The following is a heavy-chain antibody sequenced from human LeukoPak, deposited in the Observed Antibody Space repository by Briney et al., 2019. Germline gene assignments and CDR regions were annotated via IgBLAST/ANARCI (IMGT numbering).Heavy chain of an antibody. CDR2: INPNSGGT. J-gene: IGHJ1*01. CDR3: ATSYCGGDCYSFQH. V-gene: IGHV1-2*02. D-gene: IGHD2-21*02. CDR1: GYTFTGYY. Sequence: ASVKVSCKASGYTFTGYYMHWVRQAPGQGLEWMGWINPNSGGTNYAQKFQGRVTMTRDTSISTAYMELSRLRSDDTAVYYSATSYCGGDCYSFQHWGQGTLVTVSS.